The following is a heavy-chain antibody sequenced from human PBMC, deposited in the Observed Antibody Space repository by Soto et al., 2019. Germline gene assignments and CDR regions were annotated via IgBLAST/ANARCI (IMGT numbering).Heavy chain of an antibody. CDR1: GFTFSSYA. V-gene: IGHV3-23*01. D-gene: IGHD3-3*01. J-gene: IGHJ6*03. CDR3: AKVEVNYDFWSGFMDV. CDR2: ISGSGGST. Sequence: GGSLRLSCAASGFTFSSYAMSWVRQAPGKGLEWVSAISGSGGSTYYADSVKGRFTISRDNSKNTLYPQMNSLRAEDTAVYYCAKVEVNYDFWSGFMDVWGKGTTVTVSS.